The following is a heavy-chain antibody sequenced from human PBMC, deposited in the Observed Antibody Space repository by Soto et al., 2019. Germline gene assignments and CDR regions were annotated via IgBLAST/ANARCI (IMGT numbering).Heavy chain of an antibody. CDR3: AKDQDSSYPDY. V-gene: IGHV3-30*18. CDR1: GFTFSSYG. Sequence: QVQLVESGGGVVQPGRSLRLSCAASGFTFSSYGMQWVRQAPGKGLEWVAVISYDGSNKYYADSVKGRFTISRDNSKNTLYLQMNSLRAEDTAVYYCAKDQDSSYPDYWGQGTLVTVSS. CDR2: ISYDGSNK. J-gene: IGHJ4*02. D-gene: IGHD2-15*01.